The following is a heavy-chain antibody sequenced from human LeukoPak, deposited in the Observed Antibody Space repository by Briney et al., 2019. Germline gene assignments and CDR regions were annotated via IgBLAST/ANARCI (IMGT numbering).Heavy chain of an antibody. CDR3: AKLYSSGYYFDY. CDR1: GYTFTGYY. D-gene: IGHD3-22*01. Sequence: ASVKVSCKASGYTFTGYYMHWVRQAPGQGLEWMGWINPNSGGTNYAQKFQGRVTMTRDTSISTAYMELSRLRSDDTAVYYCAKLYSSGYYFDYWGQGTQVTVSS. V-gene: IGHV1-2*02. J-gene: IGHJ4*02. CDR2: INPNSGGT.